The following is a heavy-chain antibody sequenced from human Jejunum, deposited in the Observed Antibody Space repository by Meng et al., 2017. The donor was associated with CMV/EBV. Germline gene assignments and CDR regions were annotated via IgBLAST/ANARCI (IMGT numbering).Heavy chain of an antibody. V-gene: IGHV2-5*02. D-gene: IGHD2/OR15-2a*01. CDR1: FSLSTSGVG. Sequence: FSLSTSGVGVGWIRQPPGKALEWLALIFWDDDKRYSPSLNNRLTITKDTSKNQVVLTMTNMDPVDTATYYCARTYYSTTYNKNSGFDPWGQGTLVTVSS. CDR2: IFWDDDK. CDR3: ARTYYSTTYNKNSGFDP. J-gene: IGHJ5*02.